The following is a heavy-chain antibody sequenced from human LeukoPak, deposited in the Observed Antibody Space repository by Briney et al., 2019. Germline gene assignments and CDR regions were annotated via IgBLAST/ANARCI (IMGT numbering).Heavy chain of an antibody. V-gene: IGHV4-34*01. D-gene: IGHD6-13*01. CDR1: GGSFSGDY. CDR3: ARGRQQLLT. Sequence: SETLSLTCAVYGGSFSGDYWSWIRQPPGKGLEWIGEINHSGSTNYNPSLKSRVTISVDTSKNQFSLKLSSVTAADTAVYYCARGRQQLLTWGQGTLVTVSS. CDR2: INHSGST. J-gene: IGHJ5*02.